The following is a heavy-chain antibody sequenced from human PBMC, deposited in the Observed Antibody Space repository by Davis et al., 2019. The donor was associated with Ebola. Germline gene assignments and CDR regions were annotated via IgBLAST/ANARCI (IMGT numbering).Heavy chain of an antibody. D-gene: IGHD5-12*01. V-gene: IGHV3-9*01. CDR3: AKDKGSGYYNEANMNNFYYYYAMDV. J-gene: IGHJ6*04. Sequence: SLKISCEASGFTFGDYAMHWVRQPPGQGLEWVASISWHTVKTGYSDSVKGRFTISRDNAKKSLYLEMNNVRLEDAASYYCAKDKGSGYYNEANMNNFYYYYAMDVWGKRTTVTVSS. CDR2: ISWHTVKT. CDR1: GFTFGDYA.